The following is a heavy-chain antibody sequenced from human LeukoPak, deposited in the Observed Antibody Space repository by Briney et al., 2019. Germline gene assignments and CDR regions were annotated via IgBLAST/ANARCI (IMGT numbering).Heavy chain of an antibody. CDR3: ARVSGREYQLLFRWFDP. CDR2: ISYDGSNK. J-gene: IGHJ5*02. D-gene: IGHD2-2*01. V-gene: IGHV3-30*04. CDR1: GFTFSSYA. Sequence: GGSLRLSCAASGFTFSSYAMHWVRQAPGKGLEWVAVISYDGSNKYYADSVKGRFTISRDNSKNTLYLQMNSLRAEDTAVYYCARVSGREYQLLFRWFDPWGQGTLVTVSS.